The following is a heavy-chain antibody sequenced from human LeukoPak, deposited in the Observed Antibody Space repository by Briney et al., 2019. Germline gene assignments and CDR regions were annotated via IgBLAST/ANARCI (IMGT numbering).Heavy chain of an antibody. CDR1: GYTFTSYG. V-gene: IGHV1-18*04. D-gene: IGHD2-15*01. CDR2: ISAYNGNT. CDR3: ARGPRYCSGGSCYSGWFDP. J-gene: IGHJ5*02. Sequence: ASVKVSCKASGYTFTSYGISWVRQAPGQGLEWMGWISAYNGNTNYAQKLQGRVTMTTDTSTSTAYMELRSLRSDDTAVYYCARGPRYCSGGSCYSGWFDPWGQGTLVTVPS.